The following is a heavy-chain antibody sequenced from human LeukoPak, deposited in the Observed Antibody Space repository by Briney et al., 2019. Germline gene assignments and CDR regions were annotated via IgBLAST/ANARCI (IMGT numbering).Heavy chain of an antibody. D-gene: IGHD2-21*02. CDR3: ARNEGAYCGGDCYSAYYYGMDV. V-gene: IGHV3-21*01. Sequence: SLRLSCAASVFTFISYSMNSVRQPPAKGLECVSSISSSSSYIYYPGSVKGRFTNSIDNAKNSLYLQTNSLTAEDTAVYYVARNEGAYCGGDCYSAYYYGMDVWGKGTTVTVSS. CDR2: ISSSSSYI. CDR1: VFTFISYS. J-gene: IGHJ6*04.